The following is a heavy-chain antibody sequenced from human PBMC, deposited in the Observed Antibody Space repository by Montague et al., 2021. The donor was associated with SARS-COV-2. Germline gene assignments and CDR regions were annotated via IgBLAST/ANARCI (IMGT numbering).Heavy chain of an antibody. Sequence: SETLSLTCTVSGDAVSRRNSEGRRFDLQPVTWLVWLGRLDYRGSTYYNPSLKSRVTISVDTSMNQFSLKLSSVTAAATAVYYCARHGEMATIVGWWFFGLWGLGTLGTVSS. D-gene: IGHD5-24*01. CDR2: LDYRGST. CDR1: GDAVSRRNSE. CDR3: ARHGEMATIVGWWFFGL. V-gene: IGHV4-39*01. J-gene: IGHJ2*01.